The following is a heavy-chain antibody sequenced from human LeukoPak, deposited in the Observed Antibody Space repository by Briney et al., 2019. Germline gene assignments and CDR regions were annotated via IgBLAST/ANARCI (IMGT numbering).Heavy chain of an antibody. CDR3: AKDDLVATGFDY. J-gene: IGHJ4*02. D-gene: IGHD5-12*01. Sequence: GGSLRLSCAASGFTFDDYAMHWVRQAPGKGLEWVSGISWNSGSIGYADSVKGRFTISRDNAKNSLYLQMNSLGAEDTALYYCAKDDLVATGFDYWGQGTLVTVSS. CDR2: ISWNSGSI. V-gene: IGHV3-9*01. CDR1: GFTFDDYA.